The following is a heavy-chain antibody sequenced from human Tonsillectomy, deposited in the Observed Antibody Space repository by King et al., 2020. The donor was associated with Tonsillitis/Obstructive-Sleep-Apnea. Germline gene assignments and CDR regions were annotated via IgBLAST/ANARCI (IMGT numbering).Heavy chain of an antibody. CDR2: IYTGGST. CDR1: GFTVSSNY. D-gene: IGHD3-22*01. V-gene: IGHV3-53*04. CDR3: ARITYYYDSSGYYHPNAFDI. Sequence: VQLVESGGGLVQPGGSLRLSCAASGFTVSSNYMSWVRQAPGKGLEWVSVIYTGGSTYYADSVKGRFPISRHNSKNTLYLQMNSLRAEDTAVYYCARITYYYDSSGYYHPNAFDIWGQGTMVTVSS. J-gene: IGHJ3*02.